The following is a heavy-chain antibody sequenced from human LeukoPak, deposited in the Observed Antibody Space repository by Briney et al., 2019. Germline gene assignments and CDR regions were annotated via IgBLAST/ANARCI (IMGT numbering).Heavy chain of an antibody. Sequence: SVKVSCKASGGTFSSYAISWVRQAPGQGLEWMGGIIPIFGTANYAQKFQGRVTITADKSTSTAYMELSSLRSEDTAVYYCARDIVVVAAGEGYYYYGMDVWGKGTTVTVSS. CDR2: IIPIFGTA. J-gene: IGHJ6*04. CDR3: ARDIVVVAAGEGYYYYGMDV. D-gene: IGHD2-15*01. V-gene: IGHV1-69*06. CDR1: GGTFSSYA.